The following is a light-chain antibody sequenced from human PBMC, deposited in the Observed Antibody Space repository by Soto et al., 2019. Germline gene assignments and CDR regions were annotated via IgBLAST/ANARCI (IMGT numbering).Light chain of an antibody. CDR1: SSNIGSNT. CDR2: SNS. V-gene: IGLV1-44*01. J-gene: IGLJ2*01. Sequence: QSVLTQPPSASGTPGQRVTISCSGSSSNIGSNTVNWYQQLPETTPKLLVYSNSQRPSGVPDRFSGSKSGTSASLAISGLQSEDEADYSCAAWDDSLNGLVFGGGTKVTVL. CDR3: AAWDDSLNGLV.